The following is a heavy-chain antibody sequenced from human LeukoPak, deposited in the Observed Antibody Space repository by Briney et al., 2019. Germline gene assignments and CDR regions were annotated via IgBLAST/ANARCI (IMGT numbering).Heavy chain of an antibody. CDR1: GYTFTSYG. CDR3: ARDERMYDCVWGSYRHNWFDP. V-gene: IGHV1-18*01. Sequence: GASVKVSCKASGYTFTSYGISWVRQAPGQGLEWMGWISAYNGNTNYAQKLQGRVTMTTDTSTSTAYMELRSLRSDDTAVYYCARDERMYDCVWGSYRHNWFDPWGQGTLVTVSS. J-gene: IGHJ5*02. D-gene: IGHD3-16*02. CDR2: ISAYNGNT.